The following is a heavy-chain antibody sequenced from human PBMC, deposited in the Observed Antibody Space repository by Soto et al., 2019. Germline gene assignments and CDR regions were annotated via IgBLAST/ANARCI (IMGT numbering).Heavy chain of an antibody. CDR3: ARFKSYTSAWSY. CDR2: ISSSGSAV. J-gene: IGHJ4*02. CDR1: GFTFSEYE. V-gene: IGHV3-48*03. Sequence: GGSLRLSCVASGFTFSEYEINWVRQAPGKGLEWISYISSSGSAVYYADSVKGRFTISRDNAKNSVFLHVNSLRAEDASVYYCARFKSYTSAWSYWGQGTLVTV. D-gene: IGHD6-13*01.